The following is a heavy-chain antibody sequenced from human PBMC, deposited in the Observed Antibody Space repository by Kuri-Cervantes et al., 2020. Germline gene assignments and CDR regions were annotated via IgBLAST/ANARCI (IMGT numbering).Heavy chain of an antibody. D-gene: IGHD2-21*02. CDR3: VRGDARDL. Sequence: GGSLRLSCAASGFTFDDYAMHWVRQAPGKGLEWVSGISWNVGSIGYADSVKGRFTISRDNAQNSVYLQLNSLRVDDTATYYCVRGDARDLWGQGTQVTVSS. J-gene: IGHJ4*02. V-gene: IGHV3-9*01. CDR2: ISWNVGSI. CDR1: GFTFDDYA.